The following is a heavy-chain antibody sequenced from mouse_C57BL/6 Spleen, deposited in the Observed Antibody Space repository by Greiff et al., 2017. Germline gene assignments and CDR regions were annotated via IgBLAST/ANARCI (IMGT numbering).Heavy chain of an antibody. D-gene: IGHD1-1*01. V-gene: IGHV1-64*01. CDR2: IHPNSGST. CDR1: GYSFTGYF. Sequence: QVQLQQSGPELVKPGASVKISCKASGYSFTGYFMNWVKQSHGKSLEWIGMIHPNSGSTNYNEKFKSKATLTVDKSSSTAYMQLSSLTSEDSAVYYCARRGYGSSYMDYWGQGTSVTVSS. CDR3: ARRGYGSSYMDY. J-gene: IGHJ4*01.